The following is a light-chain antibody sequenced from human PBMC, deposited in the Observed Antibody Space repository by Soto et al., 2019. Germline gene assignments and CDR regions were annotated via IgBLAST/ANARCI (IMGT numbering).Light chain of an antibody. V-gene: IGKV3-11*01. CDR2: DAS. CDR3: QERSNWPYT. J-gene: IGKJ2*01. CDR1: QSVCSY. Sequence: EIVLSQSPATRSLSPGERATLSCRASQSVCSYLAWYQQKPGQAPRLLIYDASNRAPGIPATSSGSGAGTDFTLIISNLEPEDFAVYYYQERSNWPYTVGQATKLDIK.